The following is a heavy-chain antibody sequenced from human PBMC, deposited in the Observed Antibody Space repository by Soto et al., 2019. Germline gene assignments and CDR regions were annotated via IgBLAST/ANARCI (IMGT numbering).Heavy chain of an antibody. D-gene: IGHD4-4*01. CDR1: GFTFSSYS. CDR3: ARGTRINSLYSNDEEFDF. CDR2: ISSSSSYI. J-gene: IGHJ4*02. V-gene: IGHV3-21*01. Sequence: GGSLRLSCAASGFTFSSYSMNWVRQAPGKGLEWVSSISSSSSYIYYADSVKGRFTISRDNAKNSLYLQMNSLRAEDTAVFYCARGTRINSLYSNDEEFDFWGQGTLVTVSS.